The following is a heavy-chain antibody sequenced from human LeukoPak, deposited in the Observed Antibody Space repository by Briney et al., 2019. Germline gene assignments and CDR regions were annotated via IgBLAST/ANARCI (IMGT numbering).Heavy chain of an antibody. J-gene: IGHJ4*02. CDR2: INPNSGGT. CDR3: ARDIFGYNWNIG. Sequence: GASVKVSCKASGYTFTGYYMHWVRQAPGQELEWMGWINPNSGGTNYAQKFQGRVTMTRDTSISTAYMELSRLRSDDTAVYYCARDIFGYNWNIGWGQGTLVTVSS. V-gene: IGHV1-2*02. CDR1: GYTFTGYY. D-gene: IGHD1-20*01.